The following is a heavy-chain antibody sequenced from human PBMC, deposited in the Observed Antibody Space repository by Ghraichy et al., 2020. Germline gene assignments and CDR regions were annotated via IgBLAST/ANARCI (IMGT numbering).Heavy chain of an antibody. CDR2: ISGSGGST. Sequence: GGSLRLSCAASGFTFSSYAMSWVRQAPGKGLEWVSAISGSGGSTYYADSVKGRFTISRDNSKNTLYLQMNSLRAEDTAVYYCAKSTYYDFWSGYYPHWYFDLWGRGTLVTVSS. CDR1: GFTFSSYA. V-gene: IGHV3-23*01. CDR3: AKSTYYDFWSGYYPHWYFDL. D-gene: IGHD3-3*01. J-gene: IGHJ2*01.